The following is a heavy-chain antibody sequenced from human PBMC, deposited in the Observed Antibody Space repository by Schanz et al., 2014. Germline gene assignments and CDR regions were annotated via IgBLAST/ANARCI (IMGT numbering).Heavy chain of an antibody. D-gene: IGHD3-10*01. CDR2: ISDSGTYT. CDR1: GFVFGDYY. V-gene: IGHV3-11*05. CDR3: AKDGPGGSGSYSTDGDMDV. J-gene: IGHJ6*02. Sequence: QVQVVQSGGGLVKPGGSLRLSCAASGFVFGDYYMTWIRQAPGKGLEWLSYISDSGTYTNYADSVKGRFTISRDNAKSSLYLQMNSLRVEETAVYYGAKDGPGGSGSYSTDGDMDVWGRGTTVTVSS.